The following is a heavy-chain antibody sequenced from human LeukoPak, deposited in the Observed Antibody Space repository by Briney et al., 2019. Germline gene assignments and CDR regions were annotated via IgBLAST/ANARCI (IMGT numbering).Heavy chain of an antibody. CDR2: IYFSGSP. CDR1: GASIRSGDHY. D-gene: IGHD3/OR15-3a*01. J-gene: IGHJ4*02. Sequence: SETLSLTCNVSGASIRSGDHYWSWLRQPPGKGLEWIGYIYFSGSPYYSPSLKGRLTISVDTSKNQFSLKLSSVTAADTAIYYCARGGGGYDFYAFDYWGQGALVAVSS. CDR3: ARGGGGYDFYAFDY. V-gene: IGHV4-30-4*01.